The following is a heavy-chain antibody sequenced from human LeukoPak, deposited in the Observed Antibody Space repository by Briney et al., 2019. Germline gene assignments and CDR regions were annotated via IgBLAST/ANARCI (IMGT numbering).Heavy chain of an antibody. CDR3: ATFDWGSSPN. Sequence: GGSLRLSCAASGFTVRGSSLLGVRHASGKGVVWVGRVRSKADYYATAYSASVQGRFTVSRDDSTNTAYLQMNSLKPEDTAIYYCATFDWGSSPNWGQGSRVTVSS. D-gene: IGHD3-9*01. V-gene: IGHV3-73*01. CDR2: VRSKADYYAT. J-gene: IGHJ4*02. CDR1: GFTVRGSS.